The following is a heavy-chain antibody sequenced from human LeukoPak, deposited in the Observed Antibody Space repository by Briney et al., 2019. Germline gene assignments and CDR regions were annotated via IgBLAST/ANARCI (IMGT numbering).Heavy chain of an antibody. J-gene: IGHJ4*02. CDR3: VSSGSWGPSDY. CDR1: GVSISTYH. CDR2: VQTSGST. D-gene: IGHD1-26*01. V-gene: IGHV4-4*09. Sequence: SETLSLTCTVSGVSISTYHWSWIRQPPGKGLEWIGYVQTSGSTDYNSSLKSRVTISVDTSKNQFSLKVTSVTAADSAIYCFVSSGSWGPSDYWGQGLMVTVSS.